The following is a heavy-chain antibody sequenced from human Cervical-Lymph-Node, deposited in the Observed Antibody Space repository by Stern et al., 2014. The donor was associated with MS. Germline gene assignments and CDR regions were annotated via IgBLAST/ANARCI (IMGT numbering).Heavy chain of an antibody. Sequence: EVQLVESGGGLVQPGGSLRLSCAGSGFTFSDHYMDWVRQAPGKGLEWVGRSANKANSYTVEYAASVRGRFTISRDDSKNSLYLQMDSLKTEDTAVYYCGRAMSPNLRGVGYWGQGTLVTVSS. V-gene: IGHV3-72*01. CDR2: SANKANSYTV. J-gene: IGHJ4*02. CDR3: GRAMSPNLRGVGY. CDR1: GFTFSDHY. D-gene: IGHD3-3*01.